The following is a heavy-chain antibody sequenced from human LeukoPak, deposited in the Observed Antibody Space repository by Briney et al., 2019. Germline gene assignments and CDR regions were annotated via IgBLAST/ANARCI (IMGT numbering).Heavy chain of an antibody. CDR2: ISSSSSYI. Sequence: GGSLRLSCAASGFTFSSYSMNWVRQAPGKGLEWVSSISSSSSYIYYADSVKGRFTISRDNAKNSLYLQMNSPRAEDTAVYYCGSIGSSWYEDYCGQGTLVTVSS. J-gene: IGHJ4*02. D-gene: IGHD6-13*01. CDR1: GFTFSSYS. CDR3: GSIGSSWYEDY. V-gene: IGHV3-21*01.